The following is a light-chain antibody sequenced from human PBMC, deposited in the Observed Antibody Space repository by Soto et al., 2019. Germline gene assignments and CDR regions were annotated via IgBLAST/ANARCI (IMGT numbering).Light chain of an antibody. J-gene: IGKJ1*01. CDR1: QSISNH. CDR3: QQYNSYSWT. CDR2: AAS. Sequence: DNQMTQSPSSLSASVEDRVIITCRASQSISNHLNWYQQKPGKAPKLLIFAASSLQSGVPSRFSGSRSGPDFTLTISSLQPEDFATYYCQQYNSYSWTFGQGTKVDIK. V-gene: IGKV1-39*01.